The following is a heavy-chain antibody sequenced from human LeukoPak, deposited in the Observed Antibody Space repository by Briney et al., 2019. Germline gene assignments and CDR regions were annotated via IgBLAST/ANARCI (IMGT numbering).Heavy chain of an antibody. CDR1: GDSMSSHY. J-gene: IGHJ5*02. V-gene: IGHV4-4*07. Sequence: SETLSLTCSVSGDSMSSHYLSWIRQPAGKGLEWIGRIHISGRSNLNPSLNSRLTMSVDTSKNDFSLKLMSVTAADTAAYYCARDWGRVGLRGFDPWGQGILVTVSS. CDR2: IHISGRS. CDR3: ARDWGRVGLRGFDP. D-gene: IGHD3-16*01.